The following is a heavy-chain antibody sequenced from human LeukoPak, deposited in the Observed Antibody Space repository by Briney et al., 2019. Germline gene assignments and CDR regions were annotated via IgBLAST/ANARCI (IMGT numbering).Heavy chain of an antibody. D-gene: IGHD6-19*01. Sequence: PSETLSLTCTVSGGSITSSSYYWGWIRQPPGKGLEWLGSMYYSGSTYDNPSLKGRVTMYVDTSKNQFSLNLSSVTAADTALYYCTRQTAVAGTPGYYYYAMDVWGQGTTVTVSS. CDR1: GGSITSSSYY. CDR2: MYYSGST. V-gene: IGHV4-39*01. CDR3: TRQTAVAGTPGYYYYAMDV. J-gene: IGHJ6*02.